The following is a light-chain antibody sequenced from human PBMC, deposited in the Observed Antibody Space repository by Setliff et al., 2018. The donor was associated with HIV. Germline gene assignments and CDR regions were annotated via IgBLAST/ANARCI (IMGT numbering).Light chain of an antibody. J-gene: IGLJ2*01. CDR3: CSYSDTNTLV. CDR2: DVT. CDR1: SSDVGSYNL. Sequence: QSVLTQPASVSGSPGQSITISCTGNSSDVGSYNLVSWYQQYPGKAPKLIIFDVTKRPSPVSERFSGSKSDNTASLTISDLQVEDEATYHCCSYSDTNTLVFGGGTKVTVL. V-gene: IGLV2-23*02.